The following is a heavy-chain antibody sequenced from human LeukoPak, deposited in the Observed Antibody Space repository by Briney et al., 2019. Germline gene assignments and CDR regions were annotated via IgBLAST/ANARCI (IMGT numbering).Heavy chain of an antibody. J-gene: IGHJ6*03. CDR2: IIPIFGTA. CDR1: GGTFGSYA. Sequence: SVKVSCKASGGTFGSYAISWVRQAPGQGLEWMGGIIPIFGTANYAQKFQGRVTITTDESTSTAYMELSSLRSEDTAVYYCARSAAAMVMDYYHYYMDVWGKGTTVTVSS. D-gene: IGHD2-2*01. CDR3: ARSAAAMVMDYYHYYMDV. V-gene: IGHV1-69*05.